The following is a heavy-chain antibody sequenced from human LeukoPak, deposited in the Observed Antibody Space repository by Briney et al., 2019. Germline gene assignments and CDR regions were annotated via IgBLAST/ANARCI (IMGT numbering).Heavy chain of an antibody. CDR1: GFTFSSYE. V-gene: IGHV3-48*03. J-gene: IGHJ4*02. CDR3: ARGRNYGSGSYVFDY. CDR2: ISSSGSTI. D-gene: IGHD3-10*01. Sequence: GGSLRLSCAASGFTFSSYEMNWVRQAPGKGLEWVSYISSSGSTIYYADSVKGRFTISRDNSKNSVYLQMNSLRAEDTAVYYCARGRNYGSGSYVFDYWGQGTLVTVSS.